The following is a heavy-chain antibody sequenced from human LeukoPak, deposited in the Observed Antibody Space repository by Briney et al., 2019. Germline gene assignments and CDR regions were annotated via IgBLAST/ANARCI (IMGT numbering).Heavy chain of an antibody. CDR2: ITSSGSTI. CDR1: GFIFSNYE. Sequence: GGSLRLSCAASGFIFSNYEMNWVRQAPGKGLEWVSYITSSGSTIYYADSVKGRFTISRDNSKNSLHLQMNSLRAEDTAVYYCAKDSAVVPAASDYWGQGTLVTVSS. J-gene: IGHJ4*02. CDR3: AKDSAVVPAASDY. V-gene: IGHV3-48*03. D-gene: IGHD2-2*01.